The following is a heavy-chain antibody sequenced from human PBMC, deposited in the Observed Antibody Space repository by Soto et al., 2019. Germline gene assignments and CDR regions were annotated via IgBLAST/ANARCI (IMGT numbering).Heavy chain of an antibody. V-gene: IGHV6-1*01. J-gene: IGHJ4*01. D-gene: IGHD5-18*01. CDR1: GDSVSSNSAA. CDR2: TYYRSKWYN. Sequence: SQTLSLTCAISGDSVSSNSAAWNWIRQSPSRGLEWLGRTYYRSKWYNDYAVSVKSRITINPDTSKNQFSLQLNSVTPEDTAVYYCARNGGLMYSYGPEFDYWGQGTLVTVSS. CDR3: ARNGGLMYSYGPEFDY.